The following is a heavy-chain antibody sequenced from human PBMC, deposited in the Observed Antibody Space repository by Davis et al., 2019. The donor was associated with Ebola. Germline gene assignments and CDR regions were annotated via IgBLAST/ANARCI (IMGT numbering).Heavy chain of an antibody. CDR2: ISAYNGNT. CDR3: ARMSKVVTPPDDAFDI. J-gene: IGHJ3*02. V-gene: IGHV1-18*01. Sequence: AASVKVSCKASGYTFTSYGISWVRQAPGQGLEWMGWISAYNGNTNYAQKFQGIVTITADKSTSTAYMELSSLRSEDTAVYYCARMSKVVTPPDDAFDIWGQGTMVTVSS. D-gene: IGHD4-23*01. CDR1: GYTFTSYG.